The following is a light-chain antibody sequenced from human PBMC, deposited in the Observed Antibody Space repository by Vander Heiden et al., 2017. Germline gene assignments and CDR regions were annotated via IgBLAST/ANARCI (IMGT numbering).Light chain of an antibody. V-gene: IGKV3-11*01. J-gene: IGKJ1*01. Sequence: VFPPSPATRSWAPGERATITCRASQSVSSYLAWYQQKPGQAPRLLIYDASNRATGIPARFSGSGSGTDFTLTISSLEPEDFAVYYCQQRSNWPRTFGQGTKVEIK. CDR3: QQRSNWPRT. CDR1: QSVSSY. CDR2: DAS.